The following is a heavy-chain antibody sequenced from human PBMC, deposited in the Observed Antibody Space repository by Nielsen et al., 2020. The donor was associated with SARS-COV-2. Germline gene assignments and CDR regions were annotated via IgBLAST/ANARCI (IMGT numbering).Heavy chain of an antibody. Sequence: GESLKISCKVSGYGFSDHWIGWVRQVPGQGLEWMGIIYPSDSDTRYSPSFEGQVSISADTSISTAYLQWGSLTSSDTGVYYCAAHSGTTIFGLIPPRYFDYWGQGTLVTVSS. CDR1: GYGFSDHW. V-gene: IGHV5-51*01. J-gene: IGHJ4*02. CDR2: IYPSDSDT. CDR3: AAHSGTTIFGLIPPRYFDY. D-gene: IGHD3-3*01.